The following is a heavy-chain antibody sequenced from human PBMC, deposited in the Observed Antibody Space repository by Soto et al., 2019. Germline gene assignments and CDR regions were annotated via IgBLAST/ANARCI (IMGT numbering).Heavy chain of an antibody. Sequence: PGGSLRLSCAASGFTFSSYSMNWVRQAPGKELEWVSVVTGNGGNTYSADSVKGRFTISRDNSKNTLYLQMDSLRVEDTAVYFCAKESGFNYGYFDYWGQGTLVTVSS. V-gene: IGHV3-23*01. D-gene: IGHD5-18*01. CDR2: VTGNGGNT. CDR1: GFTFSSYS. J-gene: IGHJ4*02. CDR3: AKESGFNYGYFDY.